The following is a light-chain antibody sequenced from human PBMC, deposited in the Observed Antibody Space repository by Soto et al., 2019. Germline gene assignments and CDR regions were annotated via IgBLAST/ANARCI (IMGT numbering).Light chain of an antibody. CDR2: YAS. CDR1: QSVGSY. CDR3: QQFGGSPPWT. Sequence: IGLTQSPATLSLSPGERATLSCRASQSVGSYLAWYQQKPGQAARRLIYYASTRATAIPARFSSSGSWTDFTPTISRLEPEDFAVYYCQQFGGSPPWTFGQGTKVDIK. V-gene: IGKV3-11*01. J-gene: IGKJ1*01.